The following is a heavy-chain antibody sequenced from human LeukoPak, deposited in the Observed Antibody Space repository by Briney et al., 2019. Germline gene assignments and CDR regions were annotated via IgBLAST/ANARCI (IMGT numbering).Heavy chain of an antibody. D-gene: IGHD2-2*01. V-gene: IGHV1-2*02. CDR3: ARSFDCSSTSCFPDY. CDR1: GYTFTGYY. Sequence: ASVKVSCKASGYTFTGYYMHWVRQAPGQGLEWMGWINPNSGGTNYAQKSQGRVTMTRDTSISTAYMELSRLRSDDTAVYYCARSFDCSSTSCFPDYWGQGTLVTVSS. J-gene: IGHJ4*02. CDR2: INPNSGGT.